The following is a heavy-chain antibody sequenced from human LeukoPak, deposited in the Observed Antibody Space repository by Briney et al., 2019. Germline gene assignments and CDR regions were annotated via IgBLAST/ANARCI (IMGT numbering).Heavy chain of an antibody. CDR1: GYTFTSYG. Sequence: ASVKVSCKASGYTFTSYGISWVRQAPGQGLEWMGWISAYNGNTNYAQKLQGRVTMTTDTSTSTAYMELRSLRSDGTAVYYCARELRLVVVTAPPIGMDVWGQGTTVTISS. V-gene: IGHV1-18*01. D-gene: IGHD2-21*02. CDR2: ISAYNGNT. J-gene: IGHJ6*02. CDR3: ARELRLVVVTAPPIGMDV.